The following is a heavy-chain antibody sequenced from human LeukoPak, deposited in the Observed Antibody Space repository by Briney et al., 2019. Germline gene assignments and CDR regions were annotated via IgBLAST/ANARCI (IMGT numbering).Heavy chain of an antibody. V-gene: IGHV4-39*07. CDR3: ARGLWGATTLFKL. J-gene: IGHJ4*02. CDR2: INHSGST. CDR1: GGSISSGGYY. D-gene: IGHD1-26*01. Sequence: SETLSLTCTVSGGSISSGGYYWSWIRQPPGKGLEWIGEINHSGSTNYNPSLKSRVTISVDTSKNQFSLKLSSVTAADTAVYYCARGLWGATTLFKLWGQGTLVTVSS.